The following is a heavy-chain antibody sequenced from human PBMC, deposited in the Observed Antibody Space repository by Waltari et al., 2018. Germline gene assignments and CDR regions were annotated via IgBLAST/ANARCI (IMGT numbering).Heavy chain of an antibody. CDR3: ARFDYGDYYAFDI. D-gene: IGHD4-17*01. CDR2: IYSGGST. Sequence: EVQLVETGGGLIQPGGSLRLSCAASGFNVSSNYMSWVRQAPGKGLEWVSVIYSGGSTYYADSVKGRFTISRDNSKNTLYLQMNSLRAEDTAVYYCARFDYGDYYAFDIWGQGTMVTVSS. V-gene: IGHV3-53*02. J-gene: IGHJ3*02. CDR1: GFNVSSNY.